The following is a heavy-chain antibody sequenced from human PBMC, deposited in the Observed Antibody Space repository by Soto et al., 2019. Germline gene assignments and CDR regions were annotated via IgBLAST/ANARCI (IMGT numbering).Heavy chain of an antibody. J-gene: IGHJ6*02. V-gene: IGHV1-46*01. D-gene: IGHD3-3*01. Sequence: GASVKVSCKASGYTFTSYYMHWVRQAPGQGLEWMGIINPSGGSTSYAQKFQGRVTMTRDTSTSTVYMELSSLRSEDTAVYYCARESEPYDFWSGYSLKNLYYYYGIDVSGQGTTVTVSS. CDR3: ARESEPYDFWSGYSLKNLYYYYGIDV. CDR2: INPSGGST. CDR1: GYTFTSYY.